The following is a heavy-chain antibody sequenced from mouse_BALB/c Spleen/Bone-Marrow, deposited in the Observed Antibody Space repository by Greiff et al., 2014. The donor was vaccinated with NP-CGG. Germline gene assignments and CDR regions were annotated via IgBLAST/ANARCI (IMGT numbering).Heavy chain of an antibody. CDR3: ARHRYDYDGAMDY. Sequence: EVKLMESGGGLVQPGESLKLSCESNEYEFPSHDMSWVRKTPEKRLELVAAINSDGGSTYYPDTMERRFIISRDNTKKTLYLQMSSLRSEDTALCYCARHRYDYDGAMDYWGQGTSVTVSS. D-gene: IGHD2-4*01. J-gene: IGHJ4*01. CDR1: EYEFPSHD. CDR2: INSDGGST. V-gene: IGHV5-2*01.